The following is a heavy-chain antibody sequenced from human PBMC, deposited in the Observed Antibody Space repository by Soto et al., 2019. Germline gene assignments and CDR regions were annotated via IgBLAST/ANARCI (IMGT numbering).Heavy chain of an antibody. CDR1: GGSISSYY. Sequence: PSETLSLTCTVSGGSISSYYWSWIRQPPGKGLEWIGSIYYSGSTYYNPSLKSRVTISVDTSKNQFSLKLSSVTAADTAVYYCARHGPGGSYSDYWGQGTLVTVSS. J-gene: IGHJ4*02. CDR3: ARHGPGGSYSDY. D-gene: IGHD1-26*01. V-gene: IGHV4-39*01. CDR2: IYYSGST.